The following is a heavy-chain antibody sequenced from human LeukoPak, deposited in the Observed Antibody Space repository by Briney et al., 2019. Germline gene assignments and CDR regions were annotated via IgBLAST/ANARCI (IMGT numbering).Heavy chain of an antibody. CDR2: IYYSGST. V-gene: IGHV4-61*01. CDR1: GGSISSGSYY. D-gene: IGHD3-10*01. CDR3: ARGWLDLTYYYGSGSYYPLDY. Sequence: SETLSLTCTVSGGSISSGSYYWSWIRQPPGKGLEWIGYIYYSGSTNYNPSLKSRVTISVDTSKNQFSLKLSSVTAADTAVYYCARGWLDLTYYYGSGSYYPLDYWGQGTLVTVSS. J-gene: IGHJ4*02.